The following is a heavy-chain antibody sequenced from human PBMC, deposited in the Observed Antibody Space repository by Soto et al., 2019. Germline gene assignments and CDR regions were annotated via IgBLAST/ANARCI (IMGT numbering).Heavy chain of an antibody. J-gene: IGHJ5*02. CDR1: GGTFSSYA. V-gene: IGHV1-69*01. CDR3: ARIFGVVIEGVRWFDP. Sequence: SGKVSCQASGGTFSSYAISGVRQAPGQGLEWRGGIIPIFGTANYAQKFQGRVTITADESTSKAYMEPSSRRSEDTAVYYCARIFGVVIEGVRWFDPWGQGTPVTVSS. D-gene: IGHD3-3*01. CDR2: IIPIFGTA.